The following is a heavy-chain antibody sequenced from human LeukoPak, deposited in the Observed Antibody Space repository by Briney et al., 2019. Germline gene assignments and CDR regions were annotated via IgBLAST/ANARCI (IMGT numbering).Heavy chain of an antibody. CDR3: ATGRYGDYVSFY. CDR1: GFTFSSYA. V-gene: IGHV3-30*04. CDR2: ISYDGSNK. J-gene: IGHJ4*02. Sequence: GGSLRLSCAASGFTFSSYAMHWVRQAPGKGLEWVAVISYDGSNKYYADSVKGRFTISRDNAKNSLYLQMNSLRAEDTAVYYCATGRYGDYVSFYWGQGTLVTVSS. D-gene: IGHD4-17*01.